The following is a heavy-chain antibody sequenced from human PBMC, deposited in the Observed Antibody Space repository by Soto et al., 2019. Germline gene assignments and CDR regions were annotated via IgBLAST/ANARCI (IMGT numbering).Heavy chain of an antibody. V-gene: IGHV1-69*01. Sequence: QVQLVQSGAEVKKPGSSVKVSCKASGGTFSSYAISWVRQAPGQGLEWMGGIIPIFGTANYAQKFQGRVTITADESTSTAYMELSSLGSEDTAVYYCARNFWSGYYIGNYYYYGMDVWGQGTTVTVSS. CDR3: ARNFWSGYYIGNYYYYGMDV. D-gene: IGHD3-3*01. CDR1: GGTFSSYA. CDR2: IIPIFGTA. J-gene: IGHJ6*02.